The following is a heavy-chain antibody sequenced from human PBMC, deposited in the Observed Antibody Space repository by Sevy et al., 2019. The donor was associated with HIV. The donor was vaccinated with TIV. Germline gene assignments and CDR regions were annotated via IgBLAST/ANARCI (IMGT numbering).Heavy chain of an antibody. Sequence: SETLSLTCTVSGGSISSYYWSWIRQPAGKGLEWIGRIYTSGSTNYNPSLKSRVTMSVDTSKNQFSLKLSSVTAADTAVDYGARGIVVVPAANWFDPWGQGTLVTVSS. CDR3: ARGIVVVPAANWFDP. D-gene: IGHD2-2*01. J-gene: IGHJ5*02. V-gene: IGHV4-4*07. CDR1: GGSISSYY. CDR2: IYTSGST.